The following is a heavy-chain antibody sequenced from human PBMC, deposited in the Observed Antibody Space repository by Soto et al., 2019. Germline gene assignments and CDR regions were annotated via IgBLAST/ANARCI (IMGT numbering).Heavy chain of an antibody. D-gene: IGHD5-12*01. CDR3: ARLIVATFDY. CDR2: IYYSGST. V-gene: IGHV4-39*01. J-gene: IGHJ4*02. CDR1: GGSISSSSYY. Sequence: QLQLQESGPGLVKPSETLSLTCTVSGGSISSSSYYWGWIRQPPGKGLEWIGSIYYSGSTYYNPSLKSRVXIXXDTSKNQFSLKLSSVTAADTAVYYCARLIVATFDYWGQGTLVTVSS.